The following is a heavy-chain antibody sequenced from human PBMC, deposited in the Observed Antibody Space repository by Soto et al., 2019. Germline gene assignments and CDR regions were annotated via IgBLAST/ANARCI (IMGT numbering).Heavy chain of an antibody. Sequence: QITLKESGPTLVKPTQTLTVTCTFSGFSLSTSGVGVAWIRPPPGKALEWLALIYWDGAKRYSPFLKSRLTITKDASENQVVLTLTTMDPVDTATYDCAHKGGRGAGMDVWGQGTTGTVSS. V-gene: IGHV2-5*02. CDR3: AHKGGRGAGMDV. D-gene: IGHD2-15*01. J-gene: IGHJ6*02. CDR1: GFSLSTSGVG. CDR2: IYWDGAK.